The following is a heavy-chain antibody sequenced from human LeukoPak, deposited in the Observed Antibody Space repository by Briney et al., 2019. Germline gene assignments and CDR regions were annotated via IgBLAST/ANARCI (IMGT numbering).Heavy chain of an antibody. CDR3: ARVTLVLVVAASSTLHKQFDP. Sequence: ETSETLSLTCTVSGASISRDYWSWIRQPPGKGLEYIGYIYNSGSTSYNPSLKSRVTISADTSKNQFSLKLSSVTAADTAVYYCARVTLVLVVAASSTLHKQFDPWGQGTLVTVSP. CDR1: GASISRDY. D-gene: IGHD2-15*01. V-gene: IGHV4-59*01. J-gene: IGHJ5*02. CDR2: IYNSGST.